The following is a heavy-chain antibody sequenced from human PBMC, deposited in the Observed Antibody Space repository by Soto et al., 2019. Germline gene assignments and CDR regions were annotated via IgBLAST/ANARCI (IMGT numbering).Heavy chain of an antibody. D-gene: IGHD4-17*01. CDR2: ISYTGSA. CDR3: ARINYGDYYYGMDV. Sequence: SETLSLTCTVSGGSINDSYWTWIRQPPGKGLEWIGYISYTGSANYNASLKSRLTISVDTSKNQFSLKLSSVTAADTALYYCARINYGDYYYGMDVWGQGTTVTVSS. V-gene: IGHV4-59*13. J-gene: IGHJ6*02. CDR1: GGSINDSY.